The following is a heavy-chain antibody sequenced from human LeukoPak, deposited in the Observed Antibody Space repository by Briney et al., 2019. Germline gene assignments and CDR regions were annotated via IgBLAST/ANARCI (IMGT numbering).Heavy chain of an antibody. V-gene: IGHV3-23*01. J-gene: IGHJ4*02. CDR1: GVTFSSHA. Sequence: QSGGSLRLSCAAPGVTFSSHATSWVRQAPGKGLEWGSAISGSGGSTYDADSVKGQFNISRDNSKKTLYLEMNSQRAEDTAVYYCAKRVGDTTTYYFDYWGQGTLVTVSS. CDR2: ISGSGGST. D-gene: IGHD1-26*01. CDR3: AKRVGDTTTYYFDY.